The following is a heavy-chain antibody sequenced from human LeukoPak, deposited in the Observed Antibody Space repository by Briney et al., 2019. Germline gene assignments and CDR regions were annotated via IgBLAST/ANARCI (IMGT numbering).Heavy chain of an antibody. CDR1: GGSISSSSYY. CDR3: ARPAYRGSYYDAFDI. Sequence: PSDTLSLTCTVSGGSISSSSYYWGWIRQPPGKGLEWIGRMYYSGSTYYNPSVKRQFTISVDTSKNKFSLKLNSVTAADTAVYYCARPAYRGSYYDAFDIWGQGTMVTVSS. J-gene: IGHJ3*02. D-gene: IGHD1-26*01. V-gene: IGHV4-39*01. CDR2: MYYSGST.